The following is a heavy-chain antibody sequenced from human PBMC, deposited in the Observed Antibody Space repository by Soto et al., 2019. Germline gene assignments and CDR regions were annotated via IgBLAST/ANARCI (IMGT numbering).Heavy chain of an antibody. CDR2: ISGSGGST. CDR1: GFTFSSYA. V-gene: IGHV3-23*01. Sequence: EVQLLESGGGLVQPGGSLRLSCAASGFTFSSYAMSWVHQAPGKGLEWVSAISGSGGSTYYADSVKGRFTISRDNSKNTLYLQMNSLRAEDTAVYYCAKEYSSSWYYELTAKDHNWFDPWGQGTLVTVSS. D-gene: IGHD6-13*01. CDR3: AKEYSSSWYYELTAKDHNWFDP. J-gene: IGHJ5*02.